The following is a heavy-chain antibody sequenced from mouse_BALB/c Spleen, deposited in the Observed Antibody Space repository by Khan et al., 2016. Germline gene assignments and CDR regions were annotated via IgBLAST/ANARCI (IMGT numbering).Heavy chain of an antibody. D-gene: IGHD1-1*02. V-gene: IGHV1-15*01. CDR2: IHPGSGGT. Sequence: QMQLEESGAELVRPGASVKLSCKAMGNTFTDYEMHWVRQTPVHGLEWIGAIHPGSGGTAYNQKFKGKATLTTDKSSSTAYMELSSLTSEDSAVYYCTRGWAWFAYWGQGTLVTVSA. J-gene: IGHJ3*01. CDR1: GNTFTDYE. CDR3: TRGWAWFAY.